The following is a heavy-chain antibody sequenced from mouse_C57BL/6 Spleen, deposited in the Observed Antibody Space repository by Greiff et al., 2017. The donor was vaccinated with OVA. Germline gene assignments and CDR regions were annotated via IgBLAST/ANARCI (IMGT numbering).Heavy chain of an antibody. V-gene: IGHV5-4*01. CDR3: ARDHGDEDYFDY. J-gene: IGHJ2*01. CDR1: GFTFSSYA. Sequence: EVKVVESGGGLVKPGGSLKLSCAASGFTFSSYAMSWVRQTPEKRLEWVATISDGGSYTYYPDNVKGRFTISRDNAKNNLYLQMSHLKSEDTAMYYCARDHGDEDYFDYWGQGTTLTVSS. CDR2: ISDGGSYT.